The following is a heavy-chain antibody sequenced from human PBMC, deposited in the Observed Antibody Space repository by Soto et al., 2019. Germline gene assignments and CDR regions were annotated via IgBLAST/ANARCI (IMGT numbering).Heavy chain of an antibody. D-gene: IGHD2-8*01. V-gene: IGHV1-3*01. CDR2: VNAGDGNT. CDR3: AALKGVFDY. CDR1: GYTFTNYA. J-gene: IGHJ4*02. Sequence: QVQLVQSGAEVKKPGASVKVSCKASGYTFTNYALHWVRQAPGQRLEWMGWVNAGDGNTRYSQKFQGRVTITRDTSANTAYMELSSLTSDDTAMYYCAALKGVFDYWGQGTLVTVSS.